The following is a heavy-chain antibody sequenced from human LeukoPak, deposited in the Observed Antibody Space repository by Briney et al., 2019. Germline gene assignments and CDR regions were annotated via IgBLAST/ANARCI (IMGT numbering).Heavy chain of an antibody. Sequence: GRSLRLSCAASGFTFSSYGMHWVRQAPGKGLEWVAVIWYDGSNKYYADSVKGRFTISRDNSKNTLYLQMNSLRAEDTAVYYCARGRTAKVLLWFGELFPKRDAFDIWGQGTMVTVSS. V-gene: IGHV3-33*01. J-gene: IGHJ3*02. CDR3: ARGRTAKVLLWFGELFPKRDAFDI. D-gene: IGHD3-10*01. CDR2: IWYDGSNK. CDR1: GFTFSSYG.